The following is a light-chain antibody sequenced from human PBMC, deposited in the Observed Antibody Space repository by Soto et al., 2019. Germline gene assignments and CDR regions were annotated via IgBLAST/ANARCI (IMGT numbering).Light chain of an antibody. CDR2: GAS. CDR3: QQYNQWPSWT. J-gene: IGKJ1*01. Sequence: EIVMTQSPDTLSVSPGERVTLSCRASEDVGSNLAWYQQKVGQVPRLVIYGASSRATGMPARFSASGSGTEFTLPISSLQSEDFGVYYCQQYNQWPSWTFGQGTRVDI. CDR1: EDVGSN. V-gene: IGKV3-15*01.